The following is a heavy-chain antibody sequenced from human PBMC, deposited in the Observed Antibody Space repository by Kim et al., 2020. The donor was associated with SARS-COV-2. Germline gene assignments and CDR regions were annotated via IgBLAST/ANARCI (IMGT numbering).Heavy chain of an antibody. CDR3: ATSSGLIDY. J-gene: IGHJ4*02. V-gene: IGHV1-69*01. Sequence: GTANYAQKFRGSVTITADESTSTAYMELSSLRSEDTAVYYCATSSGLIDYWGQGTLVTVSS. CDR2: GTA. D-gene: IGHD6-19*01.